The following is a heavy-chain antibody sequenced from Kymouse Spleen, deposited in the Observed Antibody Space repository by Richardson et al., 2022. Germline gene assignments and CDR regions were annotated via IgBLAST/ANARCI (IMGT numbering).Heavy chain of an antibody. V-gene: IGHV3-15*01. CDR1: GFTFSNAW. Sequence: EVQLVESGGGLVKPGGSLRLSCAASGFTFSNAWMSWVRQAPGKGLEWVGRIKSKTDGGTTDYAAPVKGRFTISRDDSKNTLYLQMNSLKTEDTAVYYCTTDGGGWLSSAEYFQHWGQGTLVTVSS. CDR2: IKSKTDGGTT. J-gene: IGHJ1*01. D-gene: IGHD3-9*01. CDR3: TTDGGGWLSSAEYFQH.